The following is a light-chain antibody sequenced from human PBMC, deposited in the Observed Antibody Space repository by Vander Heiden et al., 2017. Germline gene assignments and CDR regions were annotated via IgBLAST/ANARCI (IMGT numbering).Light chain of an antibody. J-gene: IGKJ3*01. V-gene: IGKV3-20*01. CDR2: GAS. CDR1: ERVSSSY. Sequence: EIVLTQPPATLSLSAGERATLSCRASERVSSSYLAWYQQKPGQAPRLLLYGASSRATGIPDRFSGSGCGTDFTLTISRREPEDVAVYYCQQYGSSPPFTFGPGTKVDIK. CDR3: QQYGSSPPFT.